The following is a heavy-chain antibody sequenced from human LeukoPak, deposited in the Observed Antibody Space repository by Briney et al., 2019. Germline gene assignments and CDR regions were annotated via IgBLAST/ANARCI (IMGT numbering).Heavy chain of an antibody. D-gene: IGHD6-19*01. CDR1: GFTFSSNV. Sequence: GALRLSCVASGFTFSSNVTIWVRQAPGEGLEWVSSIPASGGSTYYADSVKGRFTISRDNSKNSLYLQMNSLRAEDTAVYYCAKESSGGWYFDYWGQGTLVTVSS. V-gene: IGHV3-23*01. CDR3: AKESSGGWYFDY. J-gene: IGHJ4*02. CDR2: IPASGGST.